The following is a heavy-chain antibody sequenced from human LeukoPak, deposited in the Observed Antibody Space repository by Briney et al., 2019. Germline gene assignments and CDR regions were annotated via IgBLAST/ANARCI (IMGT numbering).Heavy chain of an antibody. CDR2: INPNSGGA. V-gene: IGHV1-2*02. D-gene: IGHD4-17*01. CDR1: AYTFADYY. Sequence: ASVKVSCKASAYTFADYYINWVRQAPGQGREWMGWINPNSGGANYAQNFQGRVTMTRDTSISTAYMELSRLRSDDAAVYYCARGHPGEETPLTFETFLFDFWGQGTLVTVSS. CDR3: ARGHPGEETPLTFETFLFDF. J-gene: IGHJ4*02.